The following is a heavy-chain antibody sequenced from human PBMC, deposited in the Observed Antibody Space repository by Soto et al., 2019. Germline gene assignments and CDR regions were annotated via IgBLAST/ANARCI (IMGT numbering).Heavy chain of an antibody. CDR2: ISGNGGST. D-gene: IGHD1-26*01. CDR3: VKAPLKYGGSYYDY. Sequence: EVQLVESGGGLVQPGGSLRLSCSASGFTFSNYPMHWVRQGPGKGLEFVSVISGNGGSTYYADSVKGRFTISRDNSKSRLALQMSSLRPEDTAVYYCVKAPLKYGGSYYDYWGQGALVIVSS. J-gene: IGHJ4*02. V-gene: IGHV3-64D*06. CDR1: GFTFSNYP.